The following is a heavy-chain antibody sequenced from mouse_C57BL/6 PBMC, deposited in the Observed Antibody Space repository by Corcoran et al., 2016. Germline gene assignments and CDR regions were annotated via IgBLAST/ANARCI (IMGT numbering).Heavy chain of an antibody. CDR1: GYTFTDYY. Sequence: QVQLQQSGPELVKPGASVTISCKASGYTFTDYYINWVKQRPGQGLEWIGWIFPGSGSTYYNEKFKGKATLTVDKSSSTAYMLLSSLTSEDSAVYFCARRFITTVVADYFDYWGQGTTLTVSS. CDR3: ARRFITTVVADYFDY. D-gene: IGHD1-1*01. V-gene: IGHV1-75*01. CDR2: IFPGSGST. J-gene: IGHJ2*01.